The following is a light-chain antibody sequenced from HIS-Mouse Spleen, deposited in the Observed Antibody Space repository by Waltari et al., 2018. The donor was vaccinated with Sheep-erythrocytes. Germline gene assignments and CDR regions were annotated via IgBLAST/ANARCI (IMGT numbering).Light chain of an antibody. CDR3: LQDYNYPLT. J-gene: IGKJ4*01. CDR1: QGSRND. CDR2: AAS. V-gene: IGKV1-6*01. Sequence: AIQMTQSPSSLSASVGDRVTITCRASQGSRNDLGWYQQKPGKAPKLLIYAASRLQSGVPSRFSGSGTGTDFPLTISSLQPEDFATYYCLQDYNYPLTLGGGTKVEIK.